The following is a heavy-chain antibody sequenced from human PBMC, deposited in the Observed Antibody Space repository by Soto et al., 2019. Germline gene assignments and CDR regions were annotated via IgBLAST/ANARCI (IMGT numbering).Heavy chain of an antibody. V-gene: IGHV1-18*01. J-gene: IGHJ4*02. D-gene: IGHD6-19*01. CDR1: GYTFTSYG. Sequence: GASVKVSCKASGYTFTSYGISWVRQAPGQGLEWMGWISAYNGNTNYAQKQQGRVTMTTDTSTSTAYMKIRSLRYDDTAVFYFARVGYSSGWYEVDFDYWGQGTLVTVSS. CDR3: ARVGYSSGWYEVDFDY. CDR2: ISAYNGNT.